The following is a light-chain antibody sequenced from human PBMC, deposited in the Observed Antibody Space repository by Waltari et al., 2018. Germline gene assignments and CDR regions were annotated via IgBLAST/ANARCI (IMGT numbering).Light chain of an antibody. CDR3: HQRGNWPPFS. J-gene: IGKJ2*03. CDR1: QSVGSY. Sequence: DIVLTQSPATLSVSPGERATLSCRASQSVGSYLAWYQQKPGQAPRLPSYDAPYRAAGTPARFSGSGSRTDFTLTIASVASEDFAVYYCHQRGNWPPFSFGQGTKLE. V-gene: IGKV3-11*01. CDR2: DAP.